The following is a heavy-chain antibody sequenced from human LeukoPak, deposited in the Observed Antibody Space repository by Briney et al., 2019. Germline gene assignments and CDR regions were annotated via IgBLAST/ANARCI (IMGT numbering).Heavy chain of an antibody. V-gene: IGHV1-8*01. Sequence: ASVKVSCKASGYTFTSYDINWVRQATGQGLEWMGWMNPNSGNTGYAQKFQGRVTMTRNTSISTAYMELSSLRSDDTAVYYCAREQATVTARDYYYYMDVWGKGTTVTVSS. CDR2: MNPNSGNT. D-gene: IGHD4-11*01. J-gene: IGHJ6*03. CDR1: GYTFTSYD. CDR3: AREQATVTARDYYYYMDV.